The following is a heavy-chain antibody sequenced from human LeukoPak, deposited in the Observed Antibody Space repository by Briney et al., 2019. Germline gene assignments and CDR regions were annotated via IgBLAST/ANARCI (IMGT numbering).Heavy chain of an antibody. V-gene: IGHV1-69*05. CDR3: ARAREGRPYYDFWSGPLYYYMYV. CDR2: IIPIFGTA. J-gene: IGHJ6*03. D-gene: IGHD3-3*01. Sequence: ASGTVSCTASAGTFSSYVISWMRQAPGQGLEWMGGIIPIFGTANYAQKFQGRVTITTDESTRTAYMELRSLRSEDTAVYYCARAREGRPYYDFWSGPLYYYMYVWGKGTPVTVSS. CDR1: AGTFSSYV.